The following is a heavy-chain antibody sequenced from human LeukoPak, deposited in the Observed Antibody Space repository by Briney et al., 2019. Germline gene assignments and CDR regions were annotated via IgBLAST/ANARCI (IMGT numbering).Heavy chain of an antibody. CDR2: INPNSGGT. D-gene: IGHD3-10*01. Sequence: ASVKVSCKASGYTLTGYYMHWVRQAPGPRLEWMGWINPNSGGTNYAQKLQGRVTLTRDTSISTAYMELSRLRSDDTAVYYCARDTDLWFGSIDYWGQGTLVTVSS. CDR3: ARDTDLWFGSIDY. V-gene: IGHV1-2*02. J-gene: IGHJ4*02. CDR1: GYTLTGYY.